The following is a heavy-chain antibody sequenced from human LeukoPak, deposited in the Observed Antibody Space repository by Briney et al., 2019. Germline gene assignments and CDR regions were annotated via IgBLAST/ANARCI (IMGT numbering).Heavy chain of an antibody. CDR1: GGSISSYY. CDR2: IYYSGST. Sequence: PSETLSLTCTGSGGSISSYYWSWIRQPPGKGLQWIGYIYYSGSTNGNPSLKSRVTISVDTSKNQFSLKLSSVTAADTAVYYCARDLRYYGMDVWGQGTTVTVSS. V-gene: IGHV4-59*01. J-gene: IGHJ6*02. CDR3: ARDLRYYGMDV.